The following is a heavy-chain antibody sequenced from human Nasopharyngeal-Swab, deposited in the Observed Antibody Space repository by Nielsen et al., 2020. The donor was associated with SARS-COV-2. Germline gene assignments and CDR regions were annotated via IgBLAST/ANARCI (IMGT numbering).Heavy chain of an antibody. J-gene: IGHJ4*02. V-gene: IGHV3-21*01. CDR3: ARGPDYYDSSGHPFDY. CDR2: ISSSSYI. CDR1: GFTFSSYS. Sequence: GGSLRLSCAASGFTFSSYSMNWVRQAPGKGLEWVSSISSSSYIYYADSVKGRFTISRDNAKNSLYLQMNSLRAEDTAVYYCARGPDYYDSSGHPFDYWGQGTLVTVSS. D-gene: IGHD3-22*01.